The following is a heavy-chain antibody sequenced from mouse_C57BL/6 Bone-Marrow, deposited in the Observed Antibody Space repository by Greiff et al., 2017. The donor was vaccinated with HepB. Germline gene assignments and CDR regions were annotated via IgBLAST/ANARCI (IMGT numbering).Heavy chain of an antibody. CDR2: IHPNSGST. V-gene: IGHV1-64*01. J-gene: IGHJ1*03. Sequence: QVQLKQSGAELVKPGASVKLSCKASGYTFTSYWMHWVKQRPGQGLEWIGMIHPNSGSTNYNEKFKSKATLTVDKSSSTAYMQLSSLTSEDSAVYYCARSTTVVYWYFDVWGTGTTVTVSS. CDR1: GYTFTSYW. CDR3: ARSTTVVYWYFDV. D-gene: IGHD1-1*01.